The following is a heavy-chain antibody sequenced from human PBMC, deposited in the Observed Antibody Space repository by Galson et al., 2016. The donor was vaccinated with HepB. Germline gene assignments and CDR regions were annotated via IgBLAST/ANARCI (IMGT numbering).Heavy chain of an antibody. V-gene: IGHV3-23*01. D-gene: IGHD2-15*01. Sequence: SLRLSCAAPGFTFSSHGMVWVRQAPGKGLEWVSGISNTTYFTEHADAVKGRFTISRDNSKNTLYLQMNSLKAEDAAIYYCATRIGTQMGLDYWGQGTLVTVSS. J-gene: IGHJ4*02. CDR1: GFTFSSHG. CDR2: ISNTTYFT. CDR3: ATRIGTQMGLDY.